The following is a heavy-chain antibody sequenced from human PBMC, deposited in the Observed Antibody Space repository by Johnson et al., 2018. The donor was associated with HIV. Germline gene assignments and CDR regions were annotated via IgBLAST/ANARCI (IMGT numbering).Heavy chain of an antibody. CDR3: ASTDDAFDI. Sequence: QVQVVESGGGVVQPGRSLRLSCAVSGFTFSSYAMHWVRQAPGKGLEWVAVISYDGSNKYYADSVKGRFTISRDNSKNTLYLQMNSLRAEDTAVYYCASTDDAFDIWGQGTMVTVSS. V-gene: IGHV3-30-3*01. J-gene: IGHJ3*02. CDR2: ISYDGSNK. CDR1: GFTFSSYA. D-gene: IGHD4-17*01.